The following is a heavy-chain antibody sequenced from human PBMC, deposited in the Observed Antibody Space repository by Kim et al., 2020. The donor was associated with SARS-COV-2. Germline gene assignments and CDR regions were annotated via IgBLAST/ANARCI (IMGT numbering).Heavy chain of an antibody. CDR2: ISSSSSYI. D-gene: IGHD3-10*01. CDR3: ARAPTYYYGSGSMDV. CDR1: GFTFSSNG. V-gene: IGHV3-21*04. J-gene: IGHJ6*02. Sequence: GGSLRLSCAASGFTFSSNGMNWVRQAPGKGLEWVSSISSSSSYIYYADSVKGRFTISRDNAKNSLYLQMNSLRAEDTAVYYCARAPTYYYGSGSMDVWGQGTTVTVSS.